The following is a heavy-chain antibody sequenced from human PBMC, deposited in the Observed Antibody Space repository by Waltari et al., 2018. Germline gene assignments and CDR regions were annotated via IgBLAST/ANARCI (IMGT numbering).Heavy chain of an antibody. CDR2: IYHSGST. CDR3: ARLLNGAFDF. Sequence: QVQLQESGPGLEKPSETLSLPCAVSGYSIRSGYYWGWIRQPPGKGLEWIGRIYHSGSTYYNPALKSRVTISVDTSKNQFSLKLSSVTAADTAVYYCARLLNGAFDFWGQGTMVTVSS. J-gene: IGHJ3*01. D-gene: IGHD2-8*01. CDR1: GYSIRSGYY. V-gene: IGHV4-38-2*01.